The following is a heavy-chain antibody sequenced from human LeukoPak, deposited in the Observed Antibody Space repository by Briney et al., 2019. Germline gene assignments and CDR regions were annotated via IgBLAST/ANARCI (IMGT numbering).Heavy chain of an antibody. V-gene: IGHV4-34*01. CDR3: ARQELGSRDGYNWFDY. J-gene: IGHJ4*02. D-gene: IGHD5-24*01. Sequence: SETLSLTCAVYGGSFSGYYWSWIRQPPGKGLEWIGEINHSGSTNYNPSLKSRVTISVDTSKNQFSLNLSSVTAADTAVYYCARQELGSRDGYNWFDYWGQGTLVTVSS. CDR2: INHSGST. CDR1: GGSFSGYY.